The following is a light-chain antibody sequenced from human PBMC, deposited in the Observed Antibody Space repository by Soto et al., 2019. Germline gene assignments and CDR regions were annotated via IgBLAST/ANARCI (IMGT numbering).Light chain of an antibody. CDR2: DVS. J-gene: IGLJ3*02. V-gene: IGLV2-11*01. CDR3: CSYAGSYTWV. Sequence: QSALTQPRSVSESPGQSVTISCTGTSSDVGDYNYVSWYQQHPGKAPKLMIYDVSERPSGVPDRFSGSKSGNTASLTISGLQAEDEADYYCCSYAGSYTWVFGGGTKVTVL. CDR1: SSDVGDYNY.